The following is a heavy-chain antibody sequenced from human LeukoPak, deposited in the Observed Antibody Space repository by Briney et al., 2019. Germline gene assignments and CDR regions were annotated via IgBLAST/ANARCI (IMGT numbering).Heavy chain of an antibody. J-gene: IGHJ4*02. CDR1: GGSFSGYY. CDR3: ARDQYYYGSGSRLFDY. CDR2: INHRGST. D-gene: IGHD3-10*01. Sequence: SETLSLTCVVYGGSFSGYYWSWIRQSPGKGLEWIGEINHRGSTNYNPSLKRRVTISVDTSKNQFSLKLNSVTAADTAVYYCARDQYYYGSGSRLFDYWGQGTLVTVSS. V-gene: IGHV4-34*01.